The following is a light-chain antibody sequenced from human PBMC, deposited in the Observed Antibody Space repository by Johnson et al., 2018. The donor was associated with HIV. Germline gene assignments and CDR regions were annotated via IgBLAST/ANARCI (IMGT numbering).Light chain of an antibody. Sequence: QSLLTQPPSVSAAPGQKVTISCSGSSSNIGDNFVSWYQQLPGRAPKLLIYENNRRPSGIPDRFSGSKSGTSASLGITGRHTGDEADYYCGTWDSRLSAYVFGTGTKVTVL. CDR2: ENN. CDR1: SSNIGDNF. V-gene: IGLV1-51*02. J-gene: IGLJ1*01. CDR3: GTWDSRLSAYV.